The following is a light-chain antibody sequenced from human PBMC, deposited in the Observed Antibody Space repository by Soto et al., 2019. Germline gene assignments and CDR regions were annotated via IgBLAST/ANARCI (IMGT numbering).Light chain of an antibody. V-gene: IGLV2-14*03. CDR2: DVN. CDR3: SSYSSRSTLLV. Sequence: QSVLTQPASVSASPAQSITISCIGTSSDIGGYSYVSWYQQHPGKAPKLLIRDVNYRPSGISARFSGSKSGNTASLTIYGLQTEDEADYYCSSYSSRSTLLVFGGGTKLTVL. J-gene: IGLJ2*01. CDR1: SSDIGGYSY.